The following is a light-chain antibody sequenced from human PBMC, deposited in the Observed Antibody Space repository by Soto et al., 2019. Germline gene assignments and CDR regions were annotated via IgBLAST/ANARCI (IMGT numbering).Light chain of an antibody. J-gene: IGKJ1*01. Sequence: DIQMTQSPSSLSASVGDRVTITCRASQSISSYLNWYQQKPGKAPKLLIYKASTLKSGVPSRFSGSGSGTEFTLTISSLQPDDFATYYCQQYNSYSVTFGQGTKVDIK. CDR3: QQYNSYSVT. CDR2: KAS. V-gene: IGKV1-5*03. CDR1: QSISSY.